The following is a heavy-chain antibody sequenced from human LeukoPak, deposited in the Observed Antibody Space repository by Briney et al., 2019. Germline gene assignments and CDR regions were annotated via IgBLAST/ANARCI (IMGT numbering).Heavy chain of an antibody. Sequence: PGASLRLSCAASGFIFSNYAMSWVRQAPGKGLEWVSAIGGRDGGTYYADSVKGRFTVSRDDPKNTLYLQMNTLRVEDTAVYYCAKDVYGSGNWGQGTLVTVSS. J-gene: IGHJ4*02. D-gene: IGHD3-10*01. CDR1: GFIFSNYA. CDR2: IGGRDGGT. V-gene: IGHV3-23*01. CDR3: AKDVYGSGN.